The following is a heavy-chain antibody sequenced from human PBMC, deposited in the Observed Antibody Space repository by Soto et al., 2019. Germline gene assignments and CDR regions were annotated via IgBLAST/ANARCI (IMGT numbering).Heavy chain of an antibody. Sequence: KVSETLSLTCTVSGDSISSADYYWSWIRQTPGKGLEWIGHIFYSGTTYYNPSLKSRLTISVDTSKNHFSLRLTSVTAAATAVYYCARDLWVEPELYYYGMDVWGQGTTVTAP. CDR3: ARDLWVEPELYYYGMDV. D-gene: IGHD1-1*01. J-gene: IGHJ6*02. CDR1: GDSISSADYY. CDR2: IFYSGTT. V-gene: IGHV4-30-4*01.